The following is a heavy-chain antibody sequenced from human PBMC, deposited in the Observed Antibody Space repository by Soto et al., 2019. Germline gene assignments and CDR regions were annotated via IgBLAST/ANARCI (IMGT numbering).Heavy chain of an antibody. CDR3: ARVGDIVATIEGSHWFDP. Sequence: GGSLRLSCAASGFTFDDYGMSWVRQAPGKGLEWVSGINWNGGSTGYADSVKGRFTISRDNAKNSLYLQMNSLRAEDTALYHCARVGDIVATIEGSHWFDPWGQGTLVTVSS. D-gene: IGHD5-12*01. CDR2: INWNGGST. V-gene: IGHV3-20*01. CDR1: GFTFDDYG. J-gene: IGHJ5*02.